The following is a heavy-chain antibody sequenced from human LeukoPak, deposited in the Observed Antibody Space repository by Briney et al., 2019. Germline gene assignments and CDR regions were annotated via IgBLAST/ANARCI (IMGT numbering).Heavy chain of an antibody. CDR2: VSTSGGST. J-gene: IGHJ4*02. D-gene: IGHD1-26*01. Sequence: GGSLRLSCAASGFTFSSSAMSWVRQAPGKGLEWVSAVSTSGGSTYYADSVKGRFTISRDNSKNTLYLQMNSLRADDTAVYYCSRVGGSYRYFDYWGQGTLVTVSS. V-gene: IGHV3-23*01. CDR3: SRVGGSYRYFDY. CDR1: GFTFSSSA.